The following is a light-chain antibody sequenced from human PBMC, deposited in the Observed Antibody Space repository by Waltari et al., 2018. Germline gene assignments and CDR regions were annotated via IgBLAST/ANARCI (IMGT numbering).Light chain of an antibody. Sequence: QSALTQPASVSGSPGQSITISCTGTSSDVGSYNLVSWYQQHPGKAPKLMIYEVSMRPSWVSTRFSGSKSGNTASLTISGLQAEDEADYYCCSYAGSSTSVVFGGGTKLTVL. CDR3: CSYAGSSTSVV. V-gene: IGLV2-23*02. CDR1: SSDVGSYNL. CDR2: EVS. J-gene: IGLJ2*01.